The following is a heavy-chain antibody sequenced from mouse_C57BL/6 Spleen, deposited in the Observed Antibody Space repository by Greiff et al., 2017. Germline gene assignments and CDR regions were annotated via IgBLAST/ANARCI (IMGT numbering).Heavy chain of an antibody. CDR3: ARAHGSSYWYFDV. CDR1: GFTFSDYY. CDR2: INYDGSST. J-gene: IGHJ1*03. V-gene: IGHV5-16*01. Sequence: EVQLVESEGGLVQPGSSMKLSCTASGFTFSDYYMAWVRQVPEKGLEWVANINYDGSSTYYLDSLKSRFIISRDNAKNILYLQMSSLKSEDTATYYCARAHGSSYWYFDVWGTGTTVTVSS. D-gene: IGHD1-1*01.